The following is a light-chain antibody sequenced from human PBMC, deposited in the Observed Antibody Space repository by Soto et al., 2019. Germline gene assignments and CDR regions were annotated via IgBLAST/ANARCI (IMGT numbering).Light chain of an antibody. Sequence: QSALTQPASVSGSPGQSITISCTGTSSDVGGYNFVSWYQQYPGKAPQLVIYDVTNRPSGVSDRFSGFKSANTASLTISGLQAEDEADYYCTSYTSSSTYVLGTGTKVTVL. V-gene: IGLV2-14*01. CDR2: DVT. CDR3: TSYTSSSTYV. CDR1: SSDVGGYNF. J-gene: IGLJ1*01.